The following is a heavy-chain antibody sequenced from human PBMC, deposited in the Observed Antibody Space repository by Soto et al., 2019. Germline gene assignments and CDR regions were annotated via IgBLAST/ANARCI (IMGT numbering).Heavy chain of an antibody. CDR2: ISGSGGDT. J-gene: IGHJ6*02. Sequence: GGSLRLSCVASGFTFSSYPMIWVRQAPGKGLGGVSSISGSGGDTYYADSVKGRFTISRDNSKNTLYLQMNSLRADDTAVYYCAKGVTTDRYYWYVMDVWGQGTTVPVSS. CDR3: AKGVTTDRYYWYVMDV. D-gene: IGHD4-17*01. CDR1: GFTFSSYP. V-gene: IGHV3-23*01.